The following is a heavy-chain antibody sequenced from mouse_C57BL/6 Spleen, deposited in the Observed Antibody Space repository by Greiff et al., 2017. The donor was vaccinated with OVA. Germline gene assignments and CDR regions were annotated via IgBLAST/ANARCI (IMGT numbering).Heavy chain of an antibody. CDR1: GFTFTDYY. CDR3: ALCGTSYGY. V-gene: IGHV14-2*01. CDR2: IDTEDGDT. J-gene: IGHJ2*01. Sequence: EVQLVESGAELVQPGASVKLSCTASGFTFTDYYMHWVKQRTEQGLEWIGRIDTEDGDTKYAPKVQAKATITSYTSSNTAYLQLSSLTSEDSAVYCCALCGTSYGYWGQGTTLTVSS. D-gene: IGHD1-1*01.